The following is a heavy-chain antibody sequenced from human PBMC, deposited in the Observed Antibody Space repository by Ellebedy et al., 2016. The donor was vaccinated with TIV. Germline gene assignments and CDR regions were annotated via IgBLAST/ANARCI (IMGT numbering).Heavy chain of an antibody. CDR2: INHSGST. CDR1: GGSFSGYY. Sequence: MPSETLSLTCAVYGGSFSGYYWSWIRQPPGKGLEWIGEINHSGSTNYNPSLKSRVTISVDTSKNQFSLKLSSVTAADTAVYYCARQAYCSSTSCYARYYYYGMDVWGQGTTVTVSS. CDR3: ARQAYCSSTSCYARYYYYGMDV. D-gene: IGHD2-2*01. V-gene: IGHV4-34*01. J-gene: IGHJ6*02.